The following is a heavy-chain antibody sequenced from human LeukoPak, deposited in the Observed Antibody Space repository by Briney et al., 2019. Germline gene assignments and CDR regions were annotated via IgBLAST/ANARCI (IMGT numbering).Heavy chain of an antibody. Sequence: GGSLRLSCAASGFTFSSYSMNWVRRAPGKGLEWVSSISSSSSYIYYADSVKGRFTISRDNAKNSLYLQMNSLRAEDTAVYYCARVSSSGYSAPDAFDIWGQGTMVTVSS. V-gene: IGHV3-21*01. D-gene: IGHD3-22*01. CDR2: ISSSSSYI. CDR3: ARVSSSGYSAPDAFDI. J-gene: IGHJ3*02. CDR1: GFTFSSYS.